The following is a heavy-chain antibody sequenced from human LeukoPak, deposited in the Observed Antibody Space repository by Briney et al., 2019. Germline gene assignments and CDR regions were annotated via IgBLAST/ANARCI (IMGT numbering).Heavy chain of an antibody. V-gene: IGHV3-30*03. D-gene: IGHD3-10*01. J-gene: IGHJ4*02. CDR1: GFTFSSYG. CDR3: AREGRKYGSGSLYYFDY. CDR2: ISYDGNNK. Sequence: PGGSLRLSCAASGFTFSSYGMHWVRQAPGKGLEWVAVISYDGNNKYYADSVKGRFTISRDNSKNTLYLQMNSLRAEDTAVYYCAREGRKYGSGSLYYFDYWGQGTLVTVSS.